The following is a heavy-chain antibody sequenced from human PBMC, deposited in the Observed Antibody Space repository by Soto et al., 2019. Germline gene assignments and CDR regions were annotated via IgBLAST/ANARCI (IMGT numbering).Heavy chain of an antibody. Sequence: GESMKISCQGSGYTFNNYGIGWVRQMPGKGLEWMGIIYPGNSDTKYRPSFQGQVTISVDKSISTAYLQWSSLKASDTAMYYCARQYCTSTSCYRSYYYYMDVWGKGTTVTVSS. V-gene: IGHV5-51*01. CDR3: ARQYCTSTSCYRSYYYYMDV. D-gene: IGHD2-2*01. CDR1: GYTFNNYG. J-gene: IGHJ6*03. CDR2: IYPGNSDT.